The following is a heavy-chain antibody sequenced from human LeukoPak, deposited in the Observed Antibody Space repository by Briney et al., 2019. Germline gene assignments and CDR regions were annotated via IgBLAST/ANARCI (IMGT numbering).Heavy chain of an antibody. CDR1: GYTFTNYG. V-gene: IGHV1-18*01. D-gene: IGHD2/OR15-2a*01. Sequence: ASVKVSCKASGYTFTNYGISWGRQAPGQGLEWVGWISTYNGYTNYAQKFQGRATMTTDTSTSTAYMELRSLRSDDTAVYYCARADNNSWLDWFDPWGQGALVTVSS. CDR2: ISTYNGYT. J-gene: IGHJ5*02. CDR3: ARADNNSWLDWFDP.